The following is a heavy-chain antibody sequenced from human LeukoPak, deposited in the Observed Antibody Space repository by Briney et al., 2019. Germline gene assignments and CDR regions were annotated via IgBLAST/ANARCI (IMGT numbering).Heavy chain of an antibody. CDR1: GFTFSSYE. J-gene: IGHJ4*02. V-gene: IGHV3-48*03. CDR2: ISSSGSTI. Sequence: GGSLRLSCAASGFTFSSYEMNWARQAPGKGLEWVSYISSSGSTIYYADSVKGRFTISRDNAKNSLYLQMNSLRPEDTATYHCARIWYFGDNNWRYFDYWGQGTLVTVSS. D-gene: IGHD1-20*01. CDR3: ARIWYFGDNNWRYFDY.